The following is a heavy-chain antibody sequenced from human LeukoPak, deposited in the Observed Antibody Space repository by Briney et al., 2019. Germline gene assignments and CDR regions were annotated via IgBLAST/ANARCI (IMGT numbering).Heavy chain of an antibody. V-gene: IGHV5-51*01. D-gene: IGHD3-16*01. Sequence: GESLKISCKGSGYNFISYWIGWVRQMPGKGLEWMGIIYPGDSETRYSPSFQGQVTISADKSITTAYLQWSSLRASDTAMYYCATGYTFGFLPYFDYWGQGTLVTFSS. J-gene: IGHJ4*02. CDR3: ATGYTFGFLPYFDY. CDR2: IYPGDSET. CDR1: GYNFISYW.